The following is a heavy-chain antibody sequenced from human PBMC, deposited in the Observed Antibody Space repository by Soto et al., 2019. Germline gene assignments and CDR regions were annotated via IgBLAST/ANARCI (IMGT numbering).Heavy chain of an antibody. Sequence: ASEKVSCKDYGYTFTSYAMHWVHQAPGQRLEWMGWINAGNGNTKYSQKFQGRVTITRDTSASTAYMELSSLRSEDTAVYYCASGYYDSSGYSDYWGQGTLVTVS. D-gene: IGHD3-22*01. CDR1: GYTFTSYA. CDR3: ASGYYDSSGYSDY. V-gene: IGHV1-3*01. CDR2: INAGNGNT. J-gene: IGHJ4*02.